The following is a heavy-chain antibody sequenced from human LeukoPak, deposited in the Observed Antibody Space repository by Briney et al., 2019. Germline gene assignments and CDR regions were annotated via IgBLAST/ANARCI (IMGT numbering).Heavy chain of an antibody. CDR3: ARHGGTYGGNSVGLNRFDP. V-gene: IGHV4-59*08. CDR1: GGSISSYY. D-gene: IGHD4-23*01. J-gene: IGHJ5*02. CDR2: MYYNGNT. Sequence: SETLSLTCTVSGGSISSYYWSWIRQPPGKRLEWIGYMYYNGNTNYNPSLKSRVTISVDTSKRQFSLKLISVTAADTAVYYCARHGGTYGGNSVGLNRFDPWGQGTLVTVSS.